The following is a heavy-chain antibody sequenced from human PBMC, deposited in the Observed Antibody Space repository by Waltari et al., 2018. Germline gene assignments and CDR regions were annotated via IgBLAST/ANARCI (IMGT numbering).Heavy chain of an antibody. D-gene: IGHD3-10*01. V-gene: IGHV3-21*01. J-gene: IGHJ6*02. CDR3: ARDAGRGGSENYYYYSMDV. CDR1: GFTFRDCR. Sequence: VKLVASGGVLVQPGGSLILPCAATGFTFRDCRLNSVRRAPGKGLEWVSSITNSSTYTYHADSVRGRFTIARDNAENSLFLQVDNLSAEDTAVYYCARDAGRGGSENYYYYSMDVWGQGTTVTVSS. CDR2: ITNSSTYT.